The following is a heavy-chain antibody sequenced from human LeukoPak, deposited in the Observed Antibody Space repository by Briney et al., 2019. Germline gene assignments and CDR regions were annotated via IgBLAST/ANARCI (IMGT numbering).Heavy chain of an antibody. CDR1: GGSISSYY. D-gene: IGHD3-16*01. V-gene: IGHV4-4*07. CDR3: ARDGGMIQDFTWFDS. CDR2: IYTSGST. Sequence: SETLSLTCTVSGGSISSYYWSWIRQPAGKGLEWIGRIYTSGSTNYNPSLKSRVTISVDTSKNQFSLKLSSVTAADTAVYYCARDGGMIQDFTWFDSWGQGTLVTVSS. J-gene: IGHJ5*01.